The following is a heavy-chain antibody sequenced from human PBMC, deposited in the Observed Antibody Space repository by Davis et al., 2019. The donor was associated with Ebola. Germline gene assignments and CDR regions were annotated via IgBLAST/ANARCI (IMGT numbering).Heavy chain of an antibody. V-gene: IGHV1-3*01. CDR2: INAGNGNT. CDR1: GYTFTSYA. Sequence: ASVKVSCKASGYTFTSYAMHWVRQAPGQRLEWMGWINAGNGNTKYSQKFQGRVTMTRDTSTSTVYMELSSLRSEDTAVYYCAREEIVVVVAANESYYYYGMDVWGQGTTVTVSS. D-gene: IGHD2-15*01. CDR3: AREEIVVVVAANESYYYYGMDV. J-gene: IGHJ6*02.